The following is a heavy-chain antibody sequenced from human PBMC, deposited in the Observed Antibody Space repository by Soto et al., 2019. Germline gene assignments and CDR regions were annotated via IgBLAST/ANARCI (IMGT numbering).Heavy chain of an antibody. V-gene: IGHV4-31*03. J-gene: IGHJ3*02. CDR1: GGSISSGGYY. CDR2: IYYSGST. D-gene: IGHD3-22*01. CDR3: ARDSVMIVGGTVAFDI. Sequence: PSETLSLTCTVSGGSISSGGYYWSWIRQHPGKGLEWIGYIYYSGSTYYNPSLKSRVTISVETSKNQFSLKLSSVTAADTAVYYCARDSVMIVGGTVAFDIWGQGTMVTVSS.